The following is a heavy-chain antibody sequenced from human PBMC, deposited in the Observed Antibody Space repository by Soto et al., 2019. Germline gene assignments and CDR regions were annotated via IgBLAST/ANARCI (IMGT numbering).Heavy chain of an antibody. V-gene: IGHV4-31*03. CDR3: ARVNDYGDYAAFDI. J-gene: IGHJ3*02. CDR1: GGSISSGGYY. CDR2: IYYSGST. D-gene: IGHD4-17*01. Sequence: QVQLQESGPGLVKPSQTLSLTCTVSGGSISSGGYYWSWIRQHPGKGLEWIGYIYYSGSTYYNPSLKSRVTISVDTSKNQFSLKLSSVTAADTAMYYCARVNDYGDYAAFDIWGQGTMVTVSS.